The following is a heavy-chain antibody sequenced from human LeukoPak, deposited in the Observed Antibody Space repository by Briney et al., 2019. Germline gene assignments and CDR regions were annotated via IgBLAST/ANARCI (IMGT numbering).Heavy chain of an antibody. V-gene: IGHV1-2*02. D-gene: IGHD6-6*01. CDR3: ARELYSSSSGTDAFDI. CDR2: INPNSGGT. CDR1: GYTFTGYY. J-gene: IGHJ3*02. Sequence: GASVKVSCKASGYTFTGYYIHWVRQAPGQGLEWMGWINPNSGGTNYAQKFQGRVTMTRDTSISTAYMELSRLRSDDTAVYYCARELYSSSSGTDAFDIWGQGTMVTVSS.